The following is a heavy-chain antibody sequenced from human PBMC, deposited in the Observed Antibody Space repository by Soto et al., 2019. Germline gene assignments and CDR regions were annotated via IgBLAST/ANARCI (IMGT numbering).Heavy chain of an antibody. D-gene: IGHD3-9*01. Sequence: EVQLVESGGGLVQPGGSLRLSCVASGFTFSSYSIVWVRQAPGKGLEWVSYIFTTGTTKYYADSVKGRFTVSRGNAQNSVFLLLNSLRAEDTAIYYCGRDADWAFDYWGQGTLVTVSS. CDR1: GFTFSSYS. J-gene: IGHJ4*02. CDR2: IFTTGTTK. V-gene: IGHV3-48*03. CDR3: GRDADWAFDY.